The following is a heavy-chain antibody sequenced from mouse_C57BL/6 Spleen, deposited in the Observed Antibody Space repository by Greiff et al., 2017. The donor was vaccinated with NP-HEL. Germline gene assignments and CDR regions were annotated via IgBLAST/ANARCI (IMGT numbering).Heavy chain of an antibody. CDR3: ASPDGYYRFAY. Sequence: VKLQESGAELMKPGASVKLSCKATGYTFTGYWIEWVKQRPGHGLEWIGEILPGSGSTNYNEKFKGKATFTADTSSNTAYMQLSSLTTEDSAIYYCASPDGYYRFAYWGQGTLVTVSA. V-gene: IGHV1-9*01. CDR1: GYTFTGYW. J-gene: IGHJ3*01. D-gene: IGHD2-3*01. CDR2: ILPGSGST.